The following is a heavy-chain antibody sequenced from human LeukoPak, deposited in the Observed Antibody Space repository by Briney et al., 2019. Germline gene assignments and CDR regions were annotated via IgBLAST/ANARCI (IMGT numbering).Heavy chain of an antibody. D-gene: IGHD2-2*01. V-gene: IGHV4-34*01. CDR1: GGSFSGYY. Sequence: SETLSLTCAVYGGSFSGYYWSWLRQPPGKGLEWIGEINHSGSTNYNPSLKSRVTISVDTSKNQFSLKLSSVTAADTAVYYCASLDSLGYCSSTSCYSGYWGQGTLVTVSS. J-gene: IGHJ4*02. CDR3: ASLDSLGYCSSTSCYSGY. CDR2: INHSGST.